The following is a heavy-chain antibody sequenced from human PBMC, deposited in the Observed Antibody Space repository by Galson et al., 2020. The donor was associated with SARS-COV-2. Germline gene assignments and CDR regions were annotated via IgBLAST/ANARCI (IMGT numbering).Heavy chain of an antibody. CDR3: ASALSYSGYVPPAGY. CDR2: IEHKPYFYAT. Sequence: QLGESLKISCEASGFIFSDYAMDWVRQAPGKGLEWVGRIEHKPYFYATQYAASAKGRFTISRDDSKNSFYLQMNSLMVDDTAVYYCASALSYSGYVPPAGYWGRGTLVTVSS. D-gene: IGHD5-12*01. V-gene: IGHV3-72*01. J-gene: IGHJ4*01. CDR1: GFIFSDYA.